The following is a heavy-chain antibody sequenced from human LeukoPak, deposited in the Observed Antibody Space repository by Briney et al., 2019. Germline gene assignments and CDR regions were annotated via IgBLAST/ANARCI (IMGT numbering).Heavy chain of an antibody. Sequence: ASVKVSCKASGYTFTGYYMHWVRQAPGQGLEWMGWINPNSGGTNYAQKFQGRVTITTDESTSTAYMELSSLRSEDTAVYYCAREKVVRGARWFDPWGQGTLVTVSS. CDR2: INPNSGGT. CDR3: AREKVVRGARWFDP. J-gene: IGHJ5*02. V-gene: IGHV1-2*02. CDR1: GYTFTGYY. D-gene: IGHD3-10*01.